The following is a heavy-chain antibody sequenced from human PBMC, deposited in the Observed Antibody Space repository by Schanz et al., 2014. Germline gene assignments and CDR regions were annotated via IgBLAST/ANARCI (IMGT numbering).Heavy chain of an antibody. Sequence: VQLVESGGGVVRPGGSLRLSCAASGFTVSSNYMSWVRQAPGKGLEWVSFTYSGGSTNYADSVKGRFTISRDNAKNSLYLQMNSLRAEDTALYYCARDTAQSCIGPSCFEYFQHWGQGALVTVSS. CDR2: TYSGGST. CDR3: ARDTAQSCIGPSCFEYFQH. D-gene: IGHD2-2*01. V-gene: IGHV3-66*01. CDR1: GFTVSSNY. J-gene: IGHJ1*01.